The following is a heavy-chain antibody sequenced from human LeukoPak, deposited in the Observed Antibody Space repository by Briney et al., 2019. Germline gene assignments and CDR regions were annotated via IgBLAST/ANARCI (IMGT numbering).Heavy chain of an antibody. CDR2: IYYSGRT. J-gene: IGHJ3*02. CDR1: GGSIGSSSYY. D-gene: IGHD6-6*01. Sequence: SETLSLTCTVSGGSIGSSSYYWGWIRQPPGKGLEWIGNIYYSGRTYYNPSLKSRVTISLDTSKNQFSLRLSSVTAADTAVYHCATDSSSYDAFDIWGQGTMVTVSS. CDR3: ATDSSSYDAFDI. V-gene: IGHV4-39*07.